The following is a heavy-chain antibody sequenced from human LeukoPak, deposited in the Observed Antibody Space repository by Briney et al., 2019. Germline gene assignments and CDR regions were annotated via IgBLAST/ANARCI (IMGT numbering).Heavy chain of an antibody. D-gene: IGHD6-6*01. Sequence: PSETLSLTCAVYGGSFSGYYWSWIRQPPGKGLEWIGEINHSGSTNYNPSLKSRVTISVDTSKNQFSLKLSSVTAADTAVYYCAAAPSPTNYWGQGTLVTVSS. V-gene: IGHV4-34*01. CDR3: AAAPSPTNY. CDR1: GGSFSGYY. J-gene: IGHJ4*02. CDR2: INHSGST.